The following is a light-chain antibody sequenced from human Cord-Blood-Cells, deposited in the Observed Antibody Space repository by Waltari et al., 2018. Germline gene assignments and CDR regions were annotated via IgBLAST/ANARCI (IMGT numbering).Light chain of an antibody. J-gene: IGKJ1*01. V-gene: IGKV1-39*01. CDR1: QSISSY. Sequence: DIQMTQSPSYLSASVGDRVTFTCRASQSISSYLNWYQQKPGKAPQLLIYAASRWQSGVPSRCRGSGSGTDLTLHISSLQPEDCETYYGQQSDSTQWPFGQGSKVEVK. CDR2: AAS. CDR3: QQSDSTQWP.